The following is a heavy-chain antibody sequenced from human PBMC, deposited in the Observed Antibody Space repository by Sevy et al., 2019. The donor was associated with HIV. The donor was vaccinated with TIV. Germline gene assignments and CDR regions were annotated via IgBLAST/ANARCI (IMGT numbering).Heavy chain of an antibody. Sequence: GGSLRLSCAASGFTFSSYAMHWVRQAPGKGLEWVAVISYDGSNKYYADSVKGRFTISRDNSKNTLYLQMNSLRAEDTAVYYCAREITDIVASITIRYFAYWGQGTLVTVSS. J-gene: IGHJ4*02. CDR2: ISYDGSNK. CDR1: GFTFSSYA. CDR3: AREITDIVASITIRYFAY. D-gene: IGHD5-12*01. V-gene: IGHV3-30-3*01.